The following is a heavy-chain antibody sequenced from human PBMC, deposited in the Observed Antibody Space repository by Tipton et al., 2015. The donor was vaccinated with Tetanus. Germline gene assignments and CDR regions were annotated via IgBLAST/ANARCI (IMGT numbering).Heavy chain of an antibody. V-gene: IGHV1-2*06. CDR1: GYTFTGYY. Sequence: QSGAEVKKPGASVIVSCKASGYTFTGYYIHWVRQAPGQGLEWMGRMNSNTGDTYSARNVQGRVTMTRETSISTAYMELSRLTSDDMAMYYCVARGDLGFDYWGQGTQVTVSS. CDR3: VARGDLGFDY. CDR2: MNSNTGDT. J-gene: IGHJ4*02. D-gene: IGHD3-16*01.